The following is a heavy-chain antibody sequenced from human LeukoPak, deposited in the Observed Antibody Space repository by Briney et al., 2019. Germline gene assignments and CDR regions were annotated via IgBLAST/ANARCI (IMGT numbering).Heavy chain of an antibody. CDR1: GFTFDNYV. CDR3: ASTTSIAVVYFDY. Sequence: GGSLRLSCAASGFTFDNYVMAWFRQAPGKGLEWVSTISALFPNTYSADSVKGRFTLSRDNSKSTLYLQMNSLRAEDTAVYSCASTTSIAVVYFDYWGQGTLVTVSS. V-gene: IGHV3-23*01. J-gene: IGHJ4*02. CDR2: ISALFPNT. D-gene: IGHD6-19*01.